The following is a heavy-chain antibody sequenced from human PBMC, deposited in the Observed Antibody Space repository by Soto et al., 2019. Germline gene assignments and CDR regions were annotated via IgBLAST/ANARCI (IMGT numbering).Heavy chain of an antibody. CDR2: IRQDGSEK. J-gene: IGHJ4*02. V-gene: IGHV3-7*05. Sequence: GSLRLSCAASGFTFSSYWMSWVRQAPGKGLEWVANIRQDGSEKYYVDSVKGRFTISRDNAKNSLYLQMNNLRAEDTALYYCARDTSGPPHDHWGQGTLVTVSS. CDR3: ARDTSGPPHDH. D-gene: IGHD5-12*01. CDR1: GFTFSSYW.